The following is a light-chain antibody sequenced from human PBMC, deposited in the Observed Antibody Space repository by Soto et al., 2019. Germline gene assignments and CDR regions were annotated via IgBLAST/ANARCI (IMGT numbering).Light chain of an antibody. CDR1: QGVNRNS. CDR2: VAS. V-gene: IGKV3-20*01. J-gene: IGKJ3*01. Sequence: EIVLTQSPGTLSVSPGKRVTLSCRASQGVNRNSLAWYQQSPGQAPRLLIFVASYRATGIPDRFSGSGSGTDFTLTISRLEPEDFAVYYCQQYSSSPPEFTFGPGTRVDSK. CDR3: QQYSSSPPEFT.